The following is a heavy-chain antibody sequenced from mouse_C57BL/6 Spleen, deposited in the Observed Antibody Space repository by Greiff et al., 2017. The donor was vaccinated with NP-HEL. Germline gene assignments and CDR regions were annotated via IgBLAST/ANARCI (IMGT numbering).Heavy chain of an antibody. D-gene: IGHD1-1*01. CDR3: ARVTTVVANYFDY. Sequence: EVQLVESVAELVRPGASVKLSCTASGFNIKNTYMHWVKQRPEQGLEWIGRIDPANGNTKYAPKFQGKATITADTSSNTAYLQLSSLTSEDTAIYYCARVTTVVANYFDYWGQGTTLTVSS. J-gene: IGHJ2*01. CDR1: GFNIKNTY. V-gene: IGHV14-3*01. CDR2: IDPANGNT.